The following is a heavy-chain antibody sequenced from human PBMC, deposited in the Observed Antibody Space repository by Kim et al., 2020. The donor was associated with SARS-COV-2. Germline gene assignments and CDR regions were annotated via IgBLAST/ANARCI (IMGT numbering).Heavy chain of an antibody. CDR3: ARVGADYNWFDP. Sequence: NYAQKLQGRVTMTTDTSTSTAYMELRSLRSDDKAVYYCARVGADYNWFDPWGQGTLVTVSS. V-gene: IGHV1-18*01. D-gene: IGHD3-16*01. J-gene: IGHJ5*02.